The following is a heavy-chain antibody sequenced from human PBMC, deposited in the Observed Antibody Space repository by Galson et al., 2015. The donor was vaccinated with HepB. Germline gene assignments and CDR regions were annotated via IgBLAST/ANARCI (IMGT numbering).Heavy chain of an antibody. V-gene: IGHV1-69*13. D-gene: IGHD3-16*01. CDR1: GGTFSSYA. J-gene: IGHJ6*02. Sequence: SVKVSCKASGGTFSSYAISWVRQAPGQGLEWMGGIIPIFGTANYAQKFQGRVTITADESTSTAYMELSSLRSEDTAVYYCARDGDLGGRLGELPSQDYYYSGTDVWGQGTTVTVSS. CDR3: ARDGDLGGRLGELPSQDYYYSGTDV. CDR2: IIPIFGTA.